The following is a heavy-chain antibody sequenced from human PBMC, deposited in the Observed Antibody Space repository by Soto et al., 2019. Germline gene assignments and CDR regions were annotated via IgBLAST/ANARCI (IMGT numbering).Heavy chain of an antibody. J-gene: IGHJ3*02. V-gene: IGHV3-48*01. CDR2: ISSSGSTI. CDR3: ARDERAYGADALDI. Sequence: VQLVESGGGLVQPGGSLRLSCAASGFTFSSYSMTWVRQAPGKGLEWVSYISSSGSTISYADSVKGRFTISRDNSQNSLFLQMISLRAEDTSVYYCARDERAYGADALDIWGQGTMVTVSS. CDR1: GFTFSSYS. D-gene: IGHD4-17*01.